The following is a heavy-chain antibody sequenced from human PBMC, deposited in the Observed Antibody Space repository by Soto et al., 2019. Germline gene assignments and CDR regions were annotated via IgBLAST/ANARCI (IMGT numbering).Heavy chain of an antibody. CDR2: ISYDGSNK. CDR1: GFTFSSYA. CDR3: ARMDLDRSGTHWFDP. J-gene: IGHJ5*02. V-gene: IGHV3-30-3*01. D-gene: IGHD3-22*01. Sequence: QVQLVESGGGVVQPGRSLRLSCAASGFTFSSYAMHWVRQAPGKGLEWVAVISYDGSNKYYADSVKGRFTISRDNSKNTLYLQMNSLRAEDTAVYYCARMDLDRSGTHWFDPWGQGTLVTVSS.